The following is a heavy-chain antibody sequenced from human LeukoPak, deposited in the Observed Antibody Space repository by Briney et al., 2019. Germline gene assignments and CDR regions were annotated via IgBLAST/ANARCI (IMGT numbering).Heavy chain of an antibody. J-gene: IGHJ4*02. V-gene: IGHV3-30*18. CDR1: AFTFSTYG. D-gene: IGHD6-13*01. Sequence: GGSLRLSCAASAFTFSTYGMHWVRQAPGKGPEWVAVILSDGSNKYYADSVKGRFTISRDNSKNTLYLQMNSLRAEDTAVYYCAKDLGAAAGDDCWGQGTLVTVSS. CDR2: ILSDGSNK. CDR3: AKDLGAAAGDDC.